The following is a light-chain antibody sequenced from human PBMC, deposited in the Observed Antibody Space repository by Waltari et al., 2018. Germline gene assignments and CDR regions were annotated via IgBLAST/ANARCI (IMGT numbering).Light chain of an antibody. Sequence: SYELTQPPSVSVSPGQTASITCSGDKLGDKYACWYQQGPGQSPVLVIYQDTKRHTGIPDRFSGSNSGNTATLTISGTQAMDEADYYCQAWDSSVVFGGGTKLTVL. CDR3: QAWDSSVV. V-gene: IGLV3-1*01. J-gene: IGLJ2*01. CDR2: QDT. CDR1: KLGDKY.